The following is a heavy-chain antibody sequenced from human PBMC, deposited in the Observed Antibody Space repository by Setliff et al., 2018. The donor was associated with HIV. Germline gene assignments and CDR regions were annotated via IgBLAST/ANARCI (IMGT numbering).Heavy chain of an antibody. CDR3: ARKPTGSPSDY. CDR2: ISPYDGAR. D-gene: IGHD2-2*01. Sequence: ASVKVSCKASGYTFTDYFIHWVRQAPGQGLEWMGWISPYDGARRVSQTFRGRVTMTTDTSTSTAYMELRSLRSDDTALYYCARKPTGSPSDYWGQGTLVTVSS. V-gene: IGHV1-2*02. J-gene: IGHJ4*02. CDR1: GYTFTDYF.